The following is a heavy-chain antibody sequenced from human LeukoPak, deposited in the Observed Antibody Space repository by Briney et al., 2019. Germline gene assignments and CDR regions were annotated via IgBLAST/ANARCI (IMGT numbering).Heavy chain of an antibody. CDR3: VRDRLVASTWDY. Sequence: SSETLSLTCTVSGGSISSSSYYWGWIRQPPGKGLEWIGNIYYGGSTYYNPSLKSRVTISVDPSKNQFSLKLNSVTAADTAVYYCVRDRLVASTWDYWGQGILVTVSS. CDR2: IYYGGST. J-gene: IGHJ4*02. CDR1: GGSISSSSYY. V-gene: IGHV4-39*07. D-gene: IGHD2-8*02.